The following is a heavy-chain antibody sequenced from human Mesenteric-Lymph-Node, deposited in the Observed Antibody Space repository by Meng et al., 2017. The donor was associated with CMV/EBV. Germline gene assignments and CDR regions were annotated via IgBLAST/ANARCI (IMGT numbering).Heavy chain of an antibody. J-gene: IGHJ5*02. CDR2: ISGYNGNT. V-gene: IGHV1-18*01. CDR1: GYSFTSYG. CDR3: VRDHSRGSNWFDP. D-gene: IGHD6-19*01. Sequence: CKDSGYSFTSYGISWVRQAPGQGLQWMGWISGYNGNTNYAQKFQGRVTMTTDTSTSTAYMELRSLRSADTAVYYCVRDHSRGSNWFDPWGQGTLVTVSS.